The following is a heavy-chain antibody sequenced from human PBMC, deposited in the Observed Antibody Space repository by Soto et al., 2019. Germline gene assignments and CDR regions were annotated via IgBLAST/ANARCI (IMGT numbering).Heavy chain of an antibody. J-gene: IGHJ6*04. Sequence: EVQLVESGGGLVQPGGSLRLSCVASEFTLRSYWMHWVRQAPGKGLVWVSRISSDGSITSYADSVKGRFTISRDNAKNTLYMQMNSLRAEDTAVYYCARDFGTYYYGSGIYGDVWGKGTTVTVSS. CDR3: ARDFGTYYYGSGIYGDV. D-gene: IGHD3-10*01. CDR1: EFTLRSYW. CDR2: ISSDGSIT. V-gene: IGHV3-74*01.